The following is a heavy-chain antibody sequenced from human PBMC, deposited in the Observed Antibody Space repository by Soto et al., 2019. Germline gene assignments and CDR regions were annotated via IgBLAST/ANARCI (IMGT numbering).Heavy chain of an antibody. D-gene: IGHD2-21*02. CDR2: IYSGGST. Sequence: EVQLVESGGGLIQPRGSLRLSCAASGFTVSSNYMSWVRQAPGKGLEWVSVIYSGGSTYYADSVKGRFTISRDNSKNTLYLQMNSLRAEDTAVYYCATSPPGDPSYYYYGMDVWGQGTTVTVSS. CDR3: ATSPPGDPSYYYYGMDV. V-gene: IGHV3-53*01. J-gene: IGHJ6*02. CDR1: GFTVSSNY.